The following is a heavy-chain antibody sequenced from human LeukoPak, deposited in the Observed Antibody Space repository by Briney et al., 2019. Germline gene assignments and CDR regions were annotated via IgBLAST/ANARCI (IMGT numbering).Heavy chain of an antibody. CDR1: GFSFSNYW. V-gene: IGHV3-7*01. CDR2: IKSDGSEK. Sequence: GGSLRLSCAASGFSFSNYWMAWVRQGPGKGLEWVANIKSDGSEKYHVDSVKGRFTISRDNAKNSVYLQMNSLRAEDTAVYYCARSGGRTIEYWGQGTLVTVSS. CDR3: ARSGGRTIEY. D-gene: IGHD1-26*01. J-gene: IGHJ4*02.